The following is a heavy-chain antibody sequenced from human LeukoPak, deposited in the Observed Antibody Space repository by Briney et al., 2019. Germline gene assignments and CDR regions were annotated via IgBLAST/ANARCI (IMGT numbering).Heavy chain of an antibody. Sequence: ASVKVSCKASGDTFTNYGISWVRQAPGQGLEWMGWISSYNGNTEYAQNLQGRVTMTRDTSTSTAYMELRNLRPDDAAIYYCAGLVVVVAATPLGYFDYWGQGTLVTVSS. J-gene: IGHJ4*02. CDR1: GDTFTNYG. D-gene: IGHD2-15*01. CDR2: ISSYNGNT. CDR3: AGLVVVVAATPLGYFDY. V-gene: IGHV1-18*01.